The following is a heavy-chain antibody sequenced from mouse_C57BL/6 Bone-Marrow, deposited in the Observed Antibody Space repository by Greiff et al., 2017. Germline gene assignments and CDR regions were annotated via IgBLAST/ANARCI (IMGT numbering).Heavy chain of an antibody. CDR3: ARFLITTVEDYFDD. Sequence: QVQLQQSGAELVKPGASVKMSCKASGYTFTSYWITWVKQRPGQGLEWIGDIYPGSGSTNYNEKFKSKATLTVDTSSSTAYMQLSSLTSEDSAVYYCARFLITTVEDYFDDWGQGTTLTVSS. J-gene: IGHJ2*01. CDR2: IYPGSGST. V-gene: IGHV1-55*01. CDR1: GYTFTSYW. D-gene: IGHD1-1*01.